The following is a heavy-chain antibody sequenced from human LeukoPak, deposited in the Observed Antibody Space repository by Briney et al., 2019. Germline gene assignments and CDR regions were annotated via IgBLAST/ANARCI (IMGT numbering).Heavy chain of an antibody. CDR3: ARTQWDFDGLENGDYYRFDY. J-gene: IGHJ4*02. V-gene: IGHV2-70*11. CDR2: IDWDDDT. D-gene: IGHD4-17*01. Sequence: SGPTLVNPTQTLTLTCTFSGFSLSTSGMCVSWIRQPPGKALEWLARIDWDDDTYYSTSLKTRLTISKGASKNQVVLTMANMDPVDTATYYCARTQWDFDGLENGDYYRFDYWGQGTLVTVSS. CDR1: GFSLSTSGMC.